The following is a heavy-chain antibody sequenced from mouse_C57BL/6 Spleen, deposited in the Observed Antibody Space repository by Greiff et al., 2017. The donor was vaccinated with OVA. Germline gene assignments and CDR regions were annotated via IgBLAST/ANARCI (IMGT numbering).Heavy chain of an antibody. CDR2: IWTGGGT. CDR3: ARRSGSSPYWYFDV. D-gene: IGHD1-1*01. CDR1: GFSLTSYA. Sequence: VQLQQSGPGLVAPSQSLSITCTVSGFSLTSYAISWVRQPPGKGLEWLGVIWTGGGTNYNSALKSRLSISKDNSKSQVFLKMNSLQTDDTARYYCARRSGSSPYWYFDVWGTGTTVTVSS. J-gene: IGHJ1*03. V-gene: IGHV2-9-1*01.